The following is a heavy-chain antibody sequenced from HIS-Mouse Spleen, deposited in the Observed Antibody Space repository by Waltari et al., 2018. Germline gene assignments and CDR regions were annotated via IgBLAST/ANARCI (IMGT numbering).Heavy chain of an antibody. CDR3: AKGLGMTVIDY. V-gene: IGHV3-9*01. CDR2: ISWNSGSI. Sequence: EVQLVESGGGLGQPGRSLSLPWAASGCTFDDYAMHWVRQAPGKGLEWVSGISWNSGSIGYADSVKGRFTISRDNAKNSLYLQMNSLRAEDTALYYCAKGLGMTVIDYWGQGTLVTVSS. J-gene: IGHJ4*02. CDR1: GCTFDDYA. D-gene: IGHD4-17*01.